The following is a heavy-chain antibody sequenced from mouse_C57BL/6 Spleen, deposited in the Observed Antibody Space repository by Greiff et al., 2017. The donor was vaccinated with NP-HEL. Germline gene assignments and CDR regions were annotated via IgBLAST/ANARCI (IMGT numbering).Heavy chain of an antibody. CDR1: GYTFTSYW. CDR2: IAPSDSYT. CDR3: ARHLYAMDY. J-gene: IGHJ4*01. V-gene: IGHV1-69*01. Sequence: QVQLKQPGAELVMPGASVKLSCKASGYTFTSYWMHWVKQRPGQGLEWIGEIAPSDSYTNYNQKFKGKSTLTVDKSSSTPYMQLSSLTSEDSAVYYSARHLYAMDYWGQGTSVTVSS.